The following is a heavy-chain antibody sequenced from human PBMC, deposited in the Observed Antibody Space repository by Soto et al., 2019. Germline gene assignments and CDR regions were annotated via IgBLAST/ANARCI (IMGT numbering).Heavy chain of an antibody. Sequence: ASVKVSCKASGYTFTGYYIHWVRQAPGQGLEWMGWINPNSGGTNYAQKFQGWVTMTRDTSISTAYMELSRLRSDDTAVYYCARGGPPTVAGTEPWPPGLRAFDIWGQGTMVTVSS. CDR3: ARGGPPTVAGTEPWPPGLRAFDI. CDR2: INPNSGGT. V-gene: IGHV1-2*04. CDR1: GYTFTGYY. J-gene: IGHJ3*02. D-gene: IGHD6-19*01.